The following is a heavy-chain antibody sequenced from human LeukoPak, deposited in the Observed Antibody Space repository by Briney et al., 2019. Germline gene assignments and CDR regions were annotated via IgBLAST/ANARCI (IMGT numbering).Heavy chain of an antibody. CDR1: GGTFSS. J-gene: IGHJ5*02. CDR2: ISAYNGNT. CDR3: ARTYCSSTSCAFDP. D-gene: IGHD2-2*01. V-gene: IGHV1-18*01. Sequence: ASVKVSCKASGGTFSSSWVRQAPGQGLEWMGWISAYNGNTNYAQKLQGRVTMTTDTSTSTAYMELRSLRSDDTAVYYCARTYCSSTSCAFDPWGQGTLVTVSS.